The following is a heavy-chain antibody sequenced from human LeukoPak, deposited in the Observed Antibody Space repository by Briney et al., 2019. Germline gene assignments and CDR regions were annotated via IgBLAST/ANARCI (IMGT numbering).Heavy chain of an antibody. V-gene: IGHV1-18*01. J-gene: IGHJ4*02. D-gene: IGHD5-18*01. CDR1: GYTFTRYG. CDR2: IRAYNGNT. CDR3: ARGGSYGYFYDERDY. Sequence: ASVKVFCKACGYTFTRYGMSWVRQAPGQGLEWMGWIRAYNGNTNSAQKLQGRVTMTTDTSTSTAYMELRSLRSDDTAVYYCARGGSYGYFYDERDYWGQGTLVTVSS.